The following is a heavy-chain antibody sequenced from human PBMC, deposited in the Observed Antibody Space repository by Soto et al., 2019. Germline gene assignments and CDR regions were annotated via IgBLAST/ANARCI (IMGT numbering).Heavy chain of an antibody. CDR3: ARAPGAGIGSFDI. Sequence: QVQLQESGPGLVKPSETLSLTCTVSGDSISTYYWSWIRQPPGKGLEWIGYVYYSGSTNYNPSLKSRVNRSIDTSKNQFPLRLSSVTAADTAVYYCARAPGAGIGSFDIWGQGTMVTVSS. J-gene: IGHJ3*02. CDR1: GDSISTYY. D-gene: IGHD6-13*01. CDR2: VYYSGST. V-gene: IGHV4-59*01.